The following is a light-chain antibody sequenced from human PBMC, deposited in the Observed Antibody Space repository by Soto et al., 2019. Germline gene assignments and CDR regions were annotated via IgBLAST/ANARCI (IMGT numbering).Light chain of an antibody. V-gene: IGKV3-15*01. CDR3: QQYVTPPYT. J-gene: IGKJ2*01. Sequence: EIVVTQSPATLSVSPGERVTLSCRASQSVSSSLAWYQQRPGQAPRLLIYDTSTRAAGIAARFSGSGSGTEFTLTISSLQSEDSAVYYCQQYVTPPYTFGQGIKLEI. CDR1: QSVSSS. CDR2: DTS.